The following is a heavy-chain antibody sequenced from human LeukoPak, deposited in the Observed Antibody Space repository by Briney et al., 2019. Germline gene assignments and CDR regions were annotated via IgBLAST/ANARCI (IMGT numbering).Heavy chain of an antibody. CDR3: ARASDDFGDYGFDS. CDR2: IYTSGST. CDR1: GGSISNYY. D-gene: IGHD4-17*01. J-gene: IGHJ4*02. V-gene: IGHV4-4*07. Sequence: SETLSLTCTVSGGSISNYYWNWIRQPAGKEPEWIGRIYTSGSTNYNPSLKSRLTMSMDTSKNQFSLRLSSVTAADTAVYYCARASDDFGDYGFDSGGQETLVTVSS.